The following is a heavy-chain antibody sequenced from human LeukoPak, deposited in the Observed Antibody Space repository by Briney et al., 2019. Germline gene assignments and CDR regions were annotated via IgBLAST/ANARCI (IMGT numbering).Heavy chain of an antibody. D-gene: IGHD3-22*01. V-gene: IGHV4-61*01. J-gene: IGHJ4*02. CDR1: GASMNSGSYY. CDR3: ARVTGYMIEDYFDY. Sequence: SETLSLTCTVSGASMNSGSYYWTWIRQPPGKGLEWIGYIYYSGSTNYNPSLKSRVTISVDTSKNQFSLKLSSVTAADTAVYYCARVTGYMIEDYFDYWGQGTLVTVSS. CDR2: IYYSGST.